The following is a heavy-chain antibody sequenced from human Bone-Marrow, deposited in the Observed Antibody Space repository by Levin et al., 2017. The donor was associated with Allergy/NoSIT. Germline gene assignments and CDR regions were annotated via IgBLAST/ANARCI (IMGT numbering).Heavy chain of an antibody. V-gene: IGHV4-59*01. CDR2: IYYSGST. CDR1: GGSISSYY. Sequence: PSETLSLTCTVSGGSISSYYWSWIRQPPGKGLEWIGYIYYSGSTNYNPSLKSRVTISVDTSKNQFSLKLSSVTAADTAVYYCARVSYYYDSSGYSPYWYFDLWGRGTLVTVSS. CDR3: ARVSYYYDSSGYSPYWYFDL. J-gene: IGHJ2*01. D-gene: IGHD3-22*01.